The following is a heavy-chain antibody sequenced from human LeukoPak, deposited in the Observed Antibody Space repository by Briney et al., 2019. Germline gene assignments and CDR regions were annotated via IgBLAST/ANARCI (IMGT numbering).Heavy chain of an antibody. D-gene: IGHD3-3*01. CDR1: GGSISSYY. V-gene: IGHV4-59*01. CDR3: ARDRTIFGVVPTRAFDI. CDR2: IYYSGST. J-gene: IGHJ3*02. Sequence: SETLSLTCTVSGGSISSYYWSWIRQPPGKGLEWIGYIYYSGSTNYNPSLKSRVTISVDTSKNQFSLKLSSMTAADTAVYYCARDRTIFGVVPTRAFDIWGQGTMVTVSS.